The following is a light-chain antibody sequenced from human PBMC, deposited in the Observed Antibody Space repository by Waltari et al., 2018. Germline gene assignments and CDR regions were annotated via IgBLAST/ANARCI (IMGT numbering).Light chain of an antibody. V-gene: IGLV2-23*01. J-gene: IGLJ1*01. Sequence: QSALTQPASVSGSPGQSITIPCTGTSSDVGRYNLVSWYQQHPGKAPKLMLYEGSKRPSGVSNRFSGSKSGNTASLTISGLQAEDEADYYCCSYAGSSTYVFGTGTKVTVL. CDR1: SSDVGRYNL. CDR3: CSYAGSSTYV. CDR2: EGS.